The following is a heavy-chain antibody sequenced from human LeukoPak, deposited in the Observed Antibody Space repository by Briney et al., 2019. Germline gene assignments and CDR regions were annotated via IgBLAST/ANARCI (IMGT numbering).Heavy chain of an antibody. D-gene: IGHD3-9*01. V-gene: IGHV4-30-4*01. J-gene: IGHJ3*02. CDR3: ARYSGDISTGYTTGYAFDI. CDR1: GGSISSGDYY. CDR2: IYYSGST. Sequence: SETLSLTCTVSGGSISSGDYYWSWIRQPPGKGLEWIGYIYYSGSTYYSPSPKSRVTISIDTSKNQFSLKLSSVTAADTAVYYCARYSGDISTGYTTGYAFDIWGQGTMVTVSS.